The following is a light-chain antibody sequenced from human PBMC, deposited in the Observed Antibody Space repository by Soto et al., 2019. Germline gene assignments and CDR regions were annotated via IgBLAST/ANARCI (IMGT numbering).Light chain of an antibody. V-gene: IGKV3-20*01. Sequence: EIVLTQSPATLSLSPGERATLSCRASQSVSSYLAWYQQKPDQAPRLLIYDAFNRATGIPARFSGSGSGTDFTLTISRLEPEDFAVYYCQQYDSSPITFGQGTRRENK. J-gene: IGKJ5*01. CDR3: QQYDSSPIT. CDR1: QSVSSY. CDR2: DAF.